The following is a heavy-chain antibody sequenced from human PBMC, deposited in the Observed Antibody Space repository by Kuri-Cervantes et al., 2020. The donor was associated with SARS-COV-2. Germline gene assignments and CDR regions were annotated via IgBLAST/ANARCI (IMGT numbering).Heavy chain of an antibody. V-gene: IGHV1-2*04. J-gene: IGHJ4*02. D-gene: IGHD3-16*01. CDR2: INPDSGGT. CDR3: ARGGDMGSPFDY. CDR1: GYTFTGYY. Sequence: ASVKVSCKASGYTFTGYYMHWVRQAPGQGLEWMGWINPDSGGTNYAQKFQGWVTMTRDTSISTAYMELSRLRSDDTAVYYCARGGDMGSPFDYWGQGTLVTVSS.